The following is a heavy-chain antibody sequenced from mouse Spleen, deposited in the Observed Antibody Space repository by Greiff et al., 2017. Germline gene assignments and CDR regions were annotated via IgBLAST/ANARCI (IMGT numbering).Heavy chain of an antibody. V-gene: IGHV7-3*01. CDR1: GFTFTDYY. J-gene: IGHJ3*01. CDR3: ARSLYDGYYVFAY. Sequence: EVKLVESGGGLVQPGGSLSLSCAASGFTFTDYYMSWVRQPPGKALEWLGFIRNKANGYTTEYSASVKGRFTISRDNSQSILYLQMNALRAEDSATYYCARSLYDGYYVFAYWGQGTLVTVSA. D-gene: IGHD2-3*01. CDR2: IRNKANGYTT.